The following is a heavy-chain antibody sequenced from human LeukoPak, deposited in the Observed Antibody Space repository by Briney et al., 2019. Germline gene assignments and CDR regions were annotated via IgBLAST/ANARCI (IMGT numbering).Heavy chain of an antibody. CDR3: AKDNTIQGRITIFGVVRGEFDY. Sequence: PGGSLRLSCAASGFTFSSYAMSWVRQAPGKGLEWVSAISGSGGSTYYADSVKGRFTISRDNSKNTLYLQMNSLRAEDTAVYYCAKDNTIQGRITIFGVVRGEFDYWGQGTLVTVSS. D-gene: IGHD3-3*01. CDR2: ISGSGGST. J-gene: IGHJ4*02. V-gene: IGHV3-23*01. CDR1: GFTFSSYA.